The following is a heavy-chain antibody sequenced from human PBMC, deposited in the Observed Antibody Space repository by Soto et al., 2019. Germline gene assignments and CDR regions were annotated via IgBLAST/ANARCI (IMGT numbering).Heavy chain of an antibody. CDR3: AGYTYYYDSSGYPGDAFDI. D-gene: IGHD3-22*01. CDR1: GFTFSSYS. J-gene: IGHJ3*02. CDR2: ISSSSSTI. Sequence: GGSLRLSCAASGFTFSSYSMNWVRQAPGKGLEWVSYISSSSSTIYYADSVKGRFTISRDNAKNSLYLQMNSLRDEDTAVYYCAGYTYYYDSSGYPGDAFDIWGQGTMVTVSS. V-gene: IGHV3-48*02.